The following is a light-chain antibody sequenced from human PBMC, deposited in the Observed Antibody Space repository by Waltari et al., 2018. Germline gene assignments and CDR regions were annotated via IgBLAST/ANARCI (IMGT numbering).Light chain of an antibody. CDR3: QHYNNYFPLT. CDR2: KAS. Sequence: DIQMTQSPSTLSASVGDRVTITCRASQSINMWLAWYQQKPGKDPKLLIYKASNLESGVPSRFSGSGSATEFTLTISSLQPDDFATYYCQHYNNYFPLTFGGGTKVEVK. CDR1: QSINMW. J-gene: IGKJ4*01. V-gene: IGKV1-5*03.